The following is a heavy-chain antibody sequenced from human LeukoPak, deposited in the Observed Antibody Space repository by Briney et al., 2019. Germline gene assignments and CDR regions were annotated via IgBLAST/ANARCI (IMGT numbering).Heavy chain of an antibody. CDR1: GFTFSSYS. J-gene: IGHJ4*02. CDR3: ARAHSDIVVVPAGY. V-gene: IGHV3-21*01. CDR2: ISSSSSYI. Sequence: GGSLRLSCAASGFTFSSYSMNWVRHAPGKGLEWVSSISSSSSYIYYADSVKGRFTISRDNAKNSLYLQMNSLRAEDTAVYYCARAHSDIVVVPAGYWGQGTLVTVSS. D-gene: IGHD2-2*01.